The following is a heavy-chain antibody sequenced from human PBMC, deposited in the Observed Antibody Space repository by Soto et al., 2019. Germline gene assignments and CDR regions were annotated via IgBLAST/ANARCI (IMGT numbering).Heavy chain of an antibody. CDR3: ARESAPKPIYYYGMDV. V-gene: IGHV1-69*13. Sequence: SVKVSCKASGGTFSSYAISWVRQAPGQGLEWMGGIIPIFGTANYAQKFQGRVTITADESTSTAYMELSSLRSEDTAVYYCARESAPKPIYYYGMDVWGQGTTVTVSS. J-gene: IGHJ6*02. CDR1: GGTFSSYA. CDR2: IIPIFGTA.